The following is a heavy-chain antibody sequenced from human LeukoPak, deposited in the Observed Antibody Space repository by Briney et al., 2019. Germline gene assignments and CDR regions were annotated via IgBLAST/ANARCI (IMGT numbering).Heavy chain of an antibody. CDR1: GFPFSSYG. V-gene: IGHV3-30*18. Sequence: PGRPLRLSSAAPGFPFSSYGMHWVRQAPGKGLEGVAVISYEGSNKYYADSVKGRFTISRDNSKNTLYLQMNSLRAEDTAVYYCAKDRNWNLDYWGQGTLVTVSS. D-gene: IGHD1-1*01. J-gene: IGHJ4*02. CDR2: ISYEGSNK. CDR3: AKDRNWNLDY.